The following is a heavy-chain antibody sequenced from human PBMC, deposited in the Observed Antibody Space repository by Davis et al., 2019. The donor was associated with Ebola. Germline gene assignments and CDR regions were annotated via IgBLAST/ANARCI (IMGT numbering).Heavy chain of an antibody. CDR3: TTPGGQDSGYDVFDI. CDR1: GYTFGNYG. D-gene: IGHD5-12*01. J-gene: IGHJ3*02. V-gene: IGHV1-46*03. Sequence: AASVKVSCKASGYTFGNYGMSWVRQAPGQGLEWMGMINPNDGRTIYAQKFQGRVTVTRDTSTTTVYMDLSSLRSEDTALYYCTTPGGQDSGYDVFDIWGQGTMVTVSS. CDR2: INPNDGRT.